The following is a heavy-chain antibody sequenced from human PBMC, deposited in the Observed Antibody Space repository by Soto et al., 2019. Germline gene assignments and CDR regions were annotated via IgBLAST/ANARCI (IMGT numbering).Heavy chain of an antibody. CDR1: GGSISSSSYY. D-gene: IGHD3-9*01. CDR2: IYYSGST. Sequence: SETLSLTCTVSGGSISSSSYYWGWIRQPPGKGLEWIGSIYYSGSTYYNPSLKSRVTISVDTSKNQFSLKLSSVTAADTAVYYCARSYYHILAYNDYRGQGALVTVSS. V-gene: IGHV4-39*01. CDR3: ARSYYHILAYNDY. J-gene: IGHJ4*02.